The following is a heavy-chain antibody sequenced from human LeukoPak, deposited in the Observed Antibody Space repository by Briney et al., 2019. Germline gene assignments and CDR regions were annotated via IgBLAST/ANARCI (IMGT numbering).Heavy chain of an antibody. CDR1: GGSISSGGYY. V-gene: IGHV4-61*02. Sequence: PSQTLSLTCTVSGGSISSGGYYWSWIRQHPGKGLEWIGRIYTNGNTNSNPSLKSRVTISIDTSKNQFSLKLSSVTAADTAVYYCARDSPWGGCDYWGQGTLVTVSS. D-gene: IGHD6-19*01. J-gene: IGHJ4*02. CDR2: IYTNGNT. CDR3: ARDSPWGGCDY.